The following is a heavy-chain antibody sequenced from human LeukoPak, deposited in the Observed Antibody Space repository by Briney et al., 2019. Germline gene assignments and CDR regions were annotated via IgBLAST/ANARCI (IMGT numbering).Heavy chain of an antibody. V-gene: IGHV4-30-2*01. CDR1: GGSISSGGYS. Sequence: SQTLSLTCAVSGGSISSGGYSWSWIRQPPGKGLEWIGYIYHSGSTYYNPSLKSRVTISVDTSKNQFSLKLSSVTAADTAVYYCARLTRVAAAGTRPYYMDVWGKGTTVTVSS. CDR3: ARLTRVAAAGTRPYYMDV. CDR2: IYHSGST. J-gene: IGHJ6*03. D-gene: IGHD6-13*01.